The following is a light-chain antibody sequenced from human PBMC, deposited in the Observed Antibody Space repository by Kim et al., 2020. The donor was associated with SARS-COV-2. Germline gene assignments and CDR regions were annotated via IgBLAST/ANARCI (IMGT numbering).Light chain of an antibody. CDR1: QSVGNY. V-gene: IGKV3-11*01. J-gene: IGKJ1*01. CDR2: DAS. Sequence: LSTGERATLSCRASQSVGNYLAWYQQKPGQVPRLLIYDASNRATGIPARFSASGSGTGFTLTISSLEPEDFAVYYCQQRSDWAPWTFGQGTKLEIK. CDR3: QQRSDWAPWT.